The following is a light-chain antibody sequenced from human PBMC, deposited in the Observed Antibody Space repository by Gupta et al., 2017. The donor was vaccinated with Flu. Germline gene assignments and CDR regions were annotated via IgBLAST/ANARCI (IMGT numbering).Light chain of an antibody. V-gene: IGLV1-40*01. J-gene: IGLJ3*02. CDR3: QSYDNSLNYGL. Sequence: SVLPQPPSVSGAPGQRVPITCTGSSSNVGAHHSVHWYHQLPGAVPKLLIYDNTSRPSGVPDRFSASKSGTSASLAIAGLQAEDEADYYCQSYDNSLNYGLFGGGTKLTVL. CDR2: DNT. CDR1: SSNVGAHHS.